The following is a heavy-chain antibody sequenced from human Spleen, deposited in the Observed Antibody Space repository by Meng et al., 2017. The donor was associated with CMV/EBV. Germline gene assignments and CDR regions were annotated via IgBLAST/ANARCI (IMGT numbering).Heavy chain of an antibody. CDR1: GFTFSSYA. CDR3: ARDPGYCTNGVCYYFDY. D-gene: IGHD2-8*01. V-gene: IGHV3-30*04. Sequence: GESLKISCAASGFTFSSYAMHWVRQAPGKGLEWVAVISYDGSNKYYADSVKGRFTISRDNSKNTLYLQMNSLRAEDTAVYYCARDPGYCTNGVCYYFDYWGQGTLVTVSS. J-gene: IGHJ4*02. CDR2: ISYDGSNK.